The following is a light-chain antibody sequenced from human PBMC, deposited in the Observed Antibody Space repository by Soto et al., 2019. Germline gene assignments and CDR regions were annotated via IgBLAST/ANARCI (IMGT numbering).Light chain of an antibody. Sequence: EIVLTQSPGTLSLSPGERATLSCRASQSISGNYLAWYQQKPGQAPRLLIYGASNRATGIPERFSGSGSGTDFTLTIGRLEPQDSAMYYCQQYNNWPPRTFGQGTKLEIK. CDR3: QQYNNWPPRT. CDR2: GAS. J-gene: IGKJ2*01. V-gene: IGKV3-20*01. CDR1: QSISGNY.